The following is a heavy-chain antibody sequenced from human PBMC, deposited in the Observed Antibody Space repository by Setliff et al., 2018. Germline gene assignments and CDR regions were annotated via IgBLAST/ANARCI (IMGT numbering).Heavy chain of an antibody. V-gene: IGHV7-4-1*02. CDR2: INTNTGNP. Sequence: ASVKVSCKASGYTFTRYAMNWVRQAPGQGLEWMGWINTNTGNPTYAQGFTGRFVFSLDTSVSTAYLQLSSLKAEDTAVYYCARDSSGWSGFSRLVGVYYYYMDVWGKGTTVTVSS. CDR1: GYTFTRYA. D-gene: IGHD6-19*01. CDR3: ARDSSGWSGFSRLVGVYYYYMDV. J-gene: IGHJ6*03.